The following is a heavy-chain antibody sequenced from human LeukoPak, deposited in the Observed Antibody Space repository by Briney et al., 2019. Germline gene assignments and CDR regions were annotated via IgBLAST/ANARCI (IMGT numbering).Heavy chain of an antibody. CDR3: AREGCSSTSCYDHNWFDP. CDR1: GGSISSYY. V-gene: IGHV4-59*12. CDR2: IYYSGST. D-gene: IGHD2-2*01. J-gene: IGHJ5*02. Sequence: SETLSLTCPVSGGSISSYYCSWIRQPPGKGLEWIGYIYYSGSTNYNPSLKSRVTISVDTSKNQFSLRLSSVTAADTAVYYCAREGCSSTSCYDHNWFDPWGQGTLVTVSS.